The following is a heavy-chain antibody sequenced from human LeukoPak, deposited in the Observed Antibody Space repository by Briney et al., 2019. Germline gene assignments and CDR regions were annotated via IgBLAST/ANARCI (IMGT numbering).Heavy chain of an antibody. J-gene: IGHJ4*02. Sequence: GGSLSLSCTASGFTLWDFAATCARQAPGKGLEWVGFIRTKTSRGTSEYATSVKGRFTISRDDSKSIAYLQMNSLKTEDTAVYYCTRGQLGYDYWGQGTLVTVSS. V-gene: IGHV3-49*04. CDR1: GFTLWDFA. D-gene: IGHD5-18*01. CDR3: TRGQLGYDY. CDR2: IRTKTSRGTS.